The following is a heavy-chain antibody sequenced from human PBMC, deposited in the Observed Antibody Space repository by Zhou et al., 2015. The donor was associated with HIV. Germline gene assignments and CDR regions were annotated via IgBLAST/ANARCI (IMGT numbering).Heavy chain of an antibody. D-gene: IGHD6-13*01. CDR3: VRGGKRYSSSWYYFDY. V-gene: IGHV1-46*01. Sequence: QVQLVQSGAEVKNPGASVKVSCKASGYTFIMYYIHWVRQAPGQGLEWMGIINPSGGSTSYAQKFQGRVTMTRDTSTSTVHMELSSLKSGDTAVYYCVRGGKRYSSSWYYFDYWGQGTLVTVSS. CDR2: INPSGGST. J-gene: IGHJ4*02. CDR1: GYTFIMYY.